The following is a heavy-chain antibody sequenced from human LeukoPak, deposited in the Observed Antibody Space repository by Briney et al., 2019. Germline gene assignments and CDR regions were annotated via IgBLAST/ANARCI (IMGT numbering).Heavy chain of an antibody. V-gene: IGHV4-30-2*01. CDR2: IYHSGGT. CDR1: GGSISSGGYS. J-gene: IGHJ4*02. CDR3: ARAKTWYFDY. Sequence: PSETLSLTCAVSGGSISSGGYSWSWIRQPPGKGLEWIGYIYHSGGTYYNPSLKSRVTISVDRSKNQFSLKLSSVTAADTAVYYCARAKTWYFDYWGQGTLVAVSS.